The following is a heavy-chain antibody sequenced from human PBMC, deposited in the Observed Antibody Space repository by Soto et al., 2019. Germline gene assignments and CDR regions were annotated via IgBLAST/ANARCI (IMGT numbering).Heavy chain of an antibody. J-gene: IGHJ6*03. CDR1: GFTFSSYA. D-gene: IGHD5-12*01. V-gene: IGHV3-23*01. Sequence: EVQLLESGGGLVQPGGSLRLSCAASGFTFSSYAMSWVRQAPGKGLEWVSAISGSGGSTYYADSVKGRFTISRDNSKNTLYLQMNSLRAEDTAVYYCAKDFGSGYVLYYYYMDVWGKGTTVTVSS. CDR2: ISGSGGST. CDR3: AKDFGSGYVLYYYYMDV.